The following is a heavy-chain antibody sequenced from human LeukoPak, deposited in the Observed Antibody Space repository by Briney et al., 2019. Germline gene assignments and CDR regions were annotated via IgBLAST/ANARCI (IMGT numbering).Heavy chain of an antibody. CDR3: ARDRRGYSYGHKYNQLDY. CDR2: IYYSGST. J-gene: IGHJ4*02. CDR1: GGSISSSSYY. Sequence: SETLSLTCTVSGGSISSSSYYWGWIRQPPGKGLEWIGSIYYSGSTYYNPSLKSRVTISVDTSKNQFSLKLSSVTAADTAVYYRARDRRGYSYGHKYNQLDYWGQGTLVTVSS. D-gene: IGHD5-18*01. V-gene: IGHV4-39*07.